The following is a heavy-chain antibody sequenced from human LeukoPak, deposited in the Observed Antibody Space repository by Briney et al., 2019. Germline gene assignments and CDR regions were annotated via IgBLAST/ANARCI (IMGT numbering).Heavy chain of an antibody. J-gene: IGHJ4*02. CDR2: FDPEDGET. CDR3: ARGMDYYDSGGYSGRDY. D-gene: IGHD3-22*01. CDR1: GYTLTELS. V-gene: IGHV1-24*01. Sequence: ASVKVSCKVSGYTLTELSMHWVRQAPGKGLEWMGGFDPEDGETIYAQKFQGRVTMTEDTSTDTAYMELSSLRSEDTAIYYCARGMDYYDSGGYSGRDYWGQGTLVTVSS.